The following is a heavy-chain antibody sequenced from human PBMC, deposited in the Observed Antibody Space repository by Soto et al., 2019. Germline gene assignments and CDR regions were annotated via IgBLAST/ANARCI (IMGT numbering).Heavy chain of an antibody. V-gene: IGHV2-5*02. J-gene: IGHJ5*02. CDR3: ARDSIAAAELGWENWFDP. CDR2: IYWDDDK. Sequence: SGPTLVKPTQTLTLTCTFSGFSLSTSGVGVGWIRQPPGKALEWLALIYWDDDKRYSPSLKSRLTITKDTSKNQVVLTMTNMDPVDTATYYCARDSIAAAELGWENWFDPWGQGTLVTVSS. CDR1: GFSLSTSGVG. D-gene: IGHD6-13*01.